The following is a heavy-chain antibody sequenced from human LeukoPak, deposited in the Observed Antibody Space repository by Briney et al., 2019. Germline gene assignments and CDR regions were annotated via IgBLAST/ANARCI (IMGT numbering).Heavy chain of an antibody. CDR1: GYSISSDYY. D-gene: IGHD2-21*02. J-gene: IGHJ6*03. CDR3: ARIYCGGDCRGYYYHYYMDV. CDR2: IHHSGRT. Sequence: SETLSLTCTVAGYSISSDYYWGWIRQPPGKGLEWIGSIHHSGRTYYNPSLKSRVTISVDTSKNQFSLKLSSVTAADTAVYYCARIYCGGDCRGYYYHYYMDVWGKGTTVTISS. V-gene: IGHV4-38-2*02.